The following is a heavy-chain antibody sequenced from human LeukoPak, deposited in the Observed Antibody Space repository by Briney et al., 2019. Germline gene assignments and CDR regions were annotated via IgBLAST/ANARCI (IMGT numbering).Heavy chain of an antibody. CDR3: ARGTYYYYDSSGYLFWFDP. J-gene: IGHJ5*02. CDR1: GGSISSYY. V-gene: IGHV4-59*01. CDR2: IFHSGSS. D-gene: IGHD3-22*01. Sequence: SETLSLTCTVSGGSISSYYWSWIRQPPGKGLEWIGFIFHSGSSNYNPSLKSRATIYVDTSKNQFSLRLSSVTAADTAIYYCARGTYYYYDSSGYLFWFDPWGQGTQVTVSS.